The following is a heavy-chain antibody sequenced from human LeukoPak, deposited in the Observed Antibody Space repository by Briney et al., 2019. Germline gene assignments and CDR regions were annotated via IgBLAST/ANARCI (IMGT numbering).Heavy chain of an antibody. J-gene: IGHJ4*02. CDR1: GFSFRSYW. CDR2: INSDGSSA. CDR3: ARESSVGAHKAFDY. D-gene: IGHD1-26*01. V-gene: IGHV3-74*01. Sequence: GGSLRLSCAASGFSFRSYWMHWVRQAPGKGLVWVSRINSDGSSASYADSVKGRFTISRDNAKNTLYLQMNSLRAEDTAVYYCARESSVGAHKAFDYWGQGTLVTVSS.